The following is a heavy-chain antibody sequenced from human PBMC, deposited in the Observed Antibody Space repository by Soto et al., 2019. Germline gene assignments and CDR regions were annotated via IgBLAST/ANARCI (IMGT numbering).Heavy chain of an antibody. D-gene: IGHD3-9*01. V-gene: IGHV4-30-4*01. J-gene: IGHJ4*02. CDR2: IYYSGST. CDR1: GGSISSGDYY. Sequence: PSETLSLTCTVSGGSISSGDYYWSWIRQPPGKGLEWIGYIYYSGSTYYNPSLKSRVTISVDTSKTQFSLKLSSVTAADTAVYYCARAFDILTSYYFDYWGQGTLVTVSS. CDR3: ARAFDILTSYYFDY.